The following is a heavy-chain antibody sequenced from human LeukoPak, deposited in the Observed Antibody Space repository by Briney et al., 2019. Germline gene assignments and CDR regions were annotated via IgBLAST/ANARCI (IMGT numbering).Heavy chain of an antibody. V-gene: IGHV3-21*01. Sequence: GGSLRLSCAASGFTFSSYSMNWVGQAPGKGLEWVSSVSSSSSYLYYADSVKGRFTISRDNAKNSLYLQMNSLRAEDTAVYYCMASSSDRPWGQGTLVTVSS. CDR2: VSSSSSYL. CDR1: GFTFSSYS. CDR3: MASSSDRP. D-gene: IGHD6-6*01. J-gene: IGHJ5*02.